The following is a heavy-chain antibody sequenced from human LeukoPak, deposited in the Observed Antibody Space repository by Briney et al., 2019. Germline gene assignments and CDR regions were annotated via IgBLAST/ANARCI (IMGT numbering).Heavy chain of an antibody. CDR3: ARDLGYSRRYYDFSD. Sequence: GASVKVSCKASGYTFTGYYMHWVRQAPGQGLEWMGWINPDSGGTNYAQKFQGRVTMTRDTSITTAYMELSRLTSDDTAVYYCARDLGYSRRYYDFSDWSQGTLVTVSS. V-gene: IGHV1-2*02. D-gene: IGHD3-3*01. J-gene: IGHJ4*02. CDR1: GYTFTGYY. CDR2: INPDSGGT.